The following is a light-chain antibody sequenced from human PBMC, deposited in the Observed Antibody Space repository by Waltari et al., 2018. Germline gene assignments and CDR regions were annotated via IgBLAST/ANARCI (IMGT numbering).Light chain of an antibody. CDR2: ANN. V-gene: IGLV1-40*01. CDR1: SSNIGAGFD. Sequence: QSVLTQPPSVSGAPGQRVTISCTGSSSNIGAGFDVHGYQQLPGAAPKPLISANNHRPPGVPARLSGSTSDTSASLAITGLQAEDEADYYCQSYDSSLTDFVFGSGTRVSV. CDR3: QSYDSSLTDFV. J-gene: IGLJ1*01.